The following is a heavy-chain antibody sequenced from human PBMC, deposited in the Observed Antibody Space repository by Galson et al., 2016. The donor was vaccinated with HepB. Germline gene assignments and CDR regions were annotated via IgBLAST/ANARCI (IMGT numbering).Heavy chain of an antibody. D-gene: IGHD5-12*01. CDR2: ISYDGSSK. CDR1: GLAFKRYG. Sequence: SLRLSCAVSGLAFKRYGMHWVRQAPGKGLEWVAVISYDGSSKHYADAVKGRFTISKDNSKTTLNLQMSSLRREDTAVYYCAYPLNYNGYDYGAFDYWGQGTLVTVSS. V-gene: IGHV3-30*03. J-gene: IGHJ4*02. CDR3: AYPLNYNGYDYGAFDY.